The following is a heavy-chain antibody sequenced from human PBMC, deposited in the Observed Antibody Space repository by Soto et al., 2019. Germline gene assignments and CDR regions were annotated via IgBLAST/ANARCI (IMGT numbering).Heavy chain of an antibody. V-gene: IGHV4-59*08. CDR1: GGSISGYY. CDR3: GRISSHGYSAY. J-gene: IGHJ4*02. D-gene: IGHD3-22*01. CDR2: IYSGNT. Sequence: QVQLQESGPGVVKPSETLSLTCTISGGSISGYYWTWIRQSPGKGLEYIGYIYSGNTNYNPPHNTRRTISPDTSKDQTSQTQSSVPAADTTVYYCGRISSHGYSAYWGQGTLVTVSS.